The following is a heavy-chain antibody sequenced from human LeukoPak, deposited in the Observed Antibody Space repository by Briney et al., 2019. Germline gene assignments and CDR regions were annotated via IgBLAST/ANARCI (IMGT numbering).Heavy chain of an antibody. D-gene: IGHD2-8*01. V-gene: IGHV3-15*01. CDR3: TQMGRGKFDS. J-gene: IGHJ4*02. Sequence: TGGSLRLSCAASGFTFSNAWMSWVRQAPGKGLEWVGRIKSKTDGGTTVYAAPVQGRFTISRDDSKNTLYLQMDSLKTEDTAVYYCTQMGRGKFDSWGQGTLVTVSS. CDR2: IKSKTDGGTT. CDR1: GFTFSNAW.